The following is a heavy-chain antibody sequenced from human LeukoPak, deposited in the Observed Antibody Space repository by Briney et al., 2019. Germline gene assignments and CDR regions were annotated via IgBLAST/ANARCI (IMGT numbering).Heavy chain of an antibody. Sequence: PSETLSLTCTVSGGSISSSSYYWGWIRQPPGKGLEWIGSIYYSGSTNYNPSLKSRVTISVDTSKNQFSLKLSSVTAADTAVYYCARDQVYYGSGSPGWFDPWGQGTLVTVSS. CDR1: GGSISSSSYY. J-gene: IGHJ5*02. V-gene: IGHV4-39*07. CDR3: ARDQVYYGSGSPGWFDP. CDR2: IYYSGST. D-gene: IGHD3-10*01.